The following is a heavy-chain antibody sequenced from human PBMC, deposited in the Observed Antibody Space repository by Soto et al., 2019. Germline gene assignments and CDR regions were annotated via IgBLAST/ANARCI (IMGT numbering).Heavy chain of an antibody. V-gene: IGHV4-4*07. CDR2: IFSSGST. Sequence: SETLSLTCTFSGGPINTFYWLWVRQPAGKGLECIGRIFSSGSTSFNPSLESRVAMSVDTSKNHFSLNLSSVTAADMAVYYCAREGSYSAYNFAHGIQLWSFDFWGQGALVTVSS. CDR3: AREGSYSAYNFAHGIQLWSFDF. CDR1: GGPINTFY. J-gene: IGHJ4*02. D-gene: IGHD5-12*01.